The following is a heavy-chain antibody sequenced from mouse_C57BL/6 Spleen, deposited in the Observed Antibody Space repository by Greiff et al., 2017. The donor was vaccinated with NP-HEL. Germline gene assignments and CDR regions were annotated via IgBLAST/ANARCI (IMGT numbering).Heavy chain of an antibody. D-gene: IGHD1-1*01. CDR3: ARSPITTVVADYYARDY. Sequence: QVQLKQSGAELVKPGASVKLSCKASGYTFTSYWMQWVKQRPGQGLEWIGEIDPSDSYTNYNQKFKGKATLTVDTSSSTAYMQLSSLTSEDSAVYYCARSPITTVVADYYARDYWGQGTSVTVSS. J-gene: IGHJ4*01. CDR2: IDPSDSYT. CDR1: GYTFTSYW. V-gene: IGHV1-50*01.